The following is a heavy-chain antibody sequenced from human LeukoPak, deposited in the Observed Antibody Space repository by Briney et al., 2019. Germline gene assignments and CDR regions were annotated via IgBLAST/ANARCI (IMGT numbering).Heavy chain of an antibody. V-gene: IGHV3-7*03. CDR1: GFNFRDHW. D-gene: IGHD6-19*01. CDR3: AKNNGWFHLAQ. J-gene: IGHJ4*02. Sequence: GGSLRLSCAVSGFNFRDHWMDWVRQAPGKGLEWVGHIKNDGSESYYVDSLKGRFSISRDNTNNALYLQMNSLRVEDTAVYYCAKNNGWFHLAQWGQGTLVTVSS. CDR2: IKNDGSES.